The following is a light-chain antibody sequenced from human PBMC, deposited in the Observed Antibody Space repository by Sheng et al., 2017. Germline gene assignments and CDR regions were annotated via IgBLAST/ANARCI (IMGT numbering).Light chain of an antibody. CDR3: QQYNNWPPGT. V-gene: IGKV3-15*01. CDR1: QSVNVN. J-gene: IGKJ1*01. Sequence: EIVMTQSPATLSVSPGERVTLSCRASQSVNVNLAWYQQKPGQAPRLLIFGATTRATGISARFSGSGFGTEFTLTISSPQSEDSAVYYCQQYNNWPPGTFGQGTKVEIK. CDR2: GAT.